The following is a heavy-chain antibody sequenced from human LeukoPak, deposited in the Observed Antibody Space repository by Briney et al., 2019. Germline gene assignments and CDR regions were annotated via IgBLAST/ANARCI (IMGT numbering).Heavy chain of an antibody. D-gene: IGHD1-1*01. CDR3: ARGDWNDEGQPFDY. Sequence: ASVKVSRKASGGTFSSYAISWVRQAPGQGLEWMGGIIPMFGTAKYAQKFQGRVTITADESTSTGYMELSSLRSEDTAVYYCARGDWNDEGQPFDYWGQGTLVTVSS. V-gene: IGHV1-69*13. CDR1: GGTFSSYA. J-gene: IGHJ4*02. CDR2: IIPMFGTA.